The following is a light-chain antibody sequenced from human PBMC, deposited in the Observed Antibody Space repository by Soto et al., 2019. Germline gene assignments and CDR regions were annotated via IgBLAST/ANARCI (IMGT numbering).Light chain of an antibody. CDR1: SSNIGAGYD. CDR3: QSYASNLSGPDVV. Sequence: QAVVTQPPSVSGAPGQRVTISCTGSSSNIGAGYDVHWYQKLPGTAPKLLIYDNSNRPSGVPDRFSGSKSGTSASLAITGLQAEDEADYYCQSYASNLSGPDVVFGGGTKLTVL. CDR2: DNS. J-gene: IGLJ2*01. V-gene: IGLV1-40*01.